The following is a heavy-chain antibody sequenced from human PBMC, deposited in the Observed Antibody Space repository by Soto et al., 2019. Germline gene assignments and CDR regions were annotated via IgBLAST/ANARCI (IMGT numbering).Heavy chain of an antibody. Sequence: QVQLEQSGAEVKKPGSSVKISRKASGGTLSDHGVSWLRRAPGQGQEWVGGTIPVFNTAKYAPKFQGRVTIAADKSTNIAYMELGSLRSDDTAFYYCARGVYGSGNYYTGPSAFDIWGQGTLVIVSS. J-gene: IGHJ3*02. D-gene: IGHD3-10*01. CDR3: ARGVYGSGNYYTGPSAFDI. CDR2: TIPVFNTA. V-gene: IGHV1-69*06. CDR1: GGTLSDHG.